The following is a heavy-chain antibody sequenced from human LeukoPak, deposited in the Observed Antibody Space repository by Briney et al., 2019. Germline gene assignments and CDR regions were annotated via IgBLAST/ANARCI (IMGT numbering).Heavy chain of an antibody. V-gene: IGHV3-30*04. D-gene: IGHD3-3*01. CDR1: GFTFSSYA. CDR3: AKDRVAIFGVVTHFDY. Sequence: GGSLRLSCAASGFTFSSYAIHWVRQAPGKGLEGVAVISYDGSTKYNADSVKGRFTISRDNSKNTLYLQMNSLRAEDTAVYYCAKDRVAIFGVVTHFDYWGQGTLVTVSS. CDR2: ISYDGSTK. J-gene: IGHJ4*02.